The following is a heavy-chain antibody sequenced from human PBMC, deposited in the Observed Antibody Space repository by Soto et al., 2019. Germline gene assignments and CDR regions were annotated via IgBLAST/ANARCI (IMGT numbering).Heavy chain of an antibody. CDR3: ARSNLSSGWYGTKYNWFDP. J-gene: IGHJ5*02. CDR1: GGTFSSYA. Sequence: SVKVSCKASGGTFSSYAISWVRQAPGQGLEWMGGIIPIFGTANYAQKFQGRVTTTADESTSTAYMELSSLRSEDTAVYYCARSNLSSGWYGTKYNWFDPWGQGTLVTVSS. CDR2: IIPIFGTA. D-gene: IGHD6-19*01. V-gene: IGHV1-69*13.